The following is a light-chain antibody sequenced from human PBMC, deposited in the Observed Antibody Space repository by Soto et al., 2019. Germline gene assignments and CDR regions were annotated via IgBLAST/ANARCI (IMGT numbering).Light chain of an antibody. CDR3: RQRSNWPPTWT. Sequence: EIVLTQSPATLSLSPGERATLSCRASQSVSSYLAWYQHKPGQAPRLLIYDASKRATGIPARFSGGGSGTDFTLTITSLEPEDFAVYYCRQRSNWPPTWTFGQGTRVDIK. CDR2: DAS. CDR1: QSVSSY. J-gene: IGKJ1*01. V-gene: IGKV3-11*01.